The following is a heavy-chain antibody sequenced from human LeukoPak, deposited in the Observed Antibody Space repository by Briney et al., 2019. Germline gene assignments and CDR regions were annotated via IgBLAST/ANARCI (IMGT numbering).Heavy chain of an antibody. CDR2: IYTRGST. D-gene: IGHD2-15*01. Sequence: SETLSLTCTVSGGSINNYYWSWIWQPAGKGLEWIGRIYTRGSTNYNPSLKSRVTMSVDTSKNHFSLKLSSVTAADTAVYYCARGRYCSADICSGGDAFDIWGQGTMVSVSS. CDR3: ARGRYCSADICSGGDAFDI. V-gene: IGHV4-4*07. CDR1: GGSINNYY. J-gene: IGHJ3*02.